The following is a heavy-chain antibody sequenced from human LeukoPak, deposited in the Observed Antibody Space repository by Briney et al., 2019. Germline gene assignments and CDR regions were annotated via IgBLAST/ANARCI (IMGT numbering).Heavy chain of an antibody. D-gene: IGHD5/OR15-5a*01. J-gene: IGHJ5*02. V-gene: IGHV3-23*01. CDR2: ISVSGIT. CDR3: AKGYSVRGRFDP. CDR1: GLTFSSNS. Sequence: GGSVRLSCVASGLTFSSNSMSWVRQPPGMGLEWVSGISVSGITVYADSVKGRLTISRDNSKNTLYLQMNNLRAEDTALYYCAKGYSVRGRFDPWGQGTQVTVSS.